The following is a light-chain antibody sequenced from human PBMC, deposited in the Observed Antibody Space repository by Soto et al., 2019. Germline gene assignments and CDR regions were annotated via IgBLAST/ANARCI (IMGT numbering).Light chain of an antibody. J-gene: IGKJ4*01. Sequence: EIVLTQSPGTLSLSPGERATLSCRASQSVSSSYLAWYQQKPGQAPRLLTYGASSRAIGIPDRFSGSGSGTEFTLAISRLEPEDLAVYYCQQYGSSPFTFGGGTRVEI. V-gene: IGKV3-20*01. CDR3: QQYGSSPFT. CDR1: QSVSSSY. CDR2: GAS.